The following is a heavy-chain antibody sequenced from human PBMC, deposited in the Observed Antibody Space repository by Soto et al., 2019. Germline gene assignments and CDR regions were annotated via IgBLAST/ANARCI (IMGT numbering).Heavy chain of an antibody. CDR2: INPGDSDT. D-gene: IGHD6-19*01. V-gene: IGHV5-51*01. CDR3: ARRVSSDWYFNYYGLDV. CDR1: GYTFTSYW. J-gene: IGHJ6*02. Sequence: GESLKISCKGSGYTFTSYWIGWVRQMPGKGLEWMGIINPGDSDTRYSPSFQGQVTISADKSISTAYLQWTSLKASDTAMFYCARRVSSDWYFNYYGLDVWGQGTTVTVSS.